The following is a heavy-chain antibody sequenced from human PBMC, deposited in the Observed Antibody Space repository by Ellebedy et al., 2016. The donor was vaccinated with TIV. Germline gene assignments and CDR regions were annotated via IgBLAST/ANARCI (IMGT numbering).Heavy chain of an antibody. V-gene: IGHV4-4*02. CDR1: GASISRSNW. CDR3: ARGRSGMATIWGDY. CDR2: IYHSGST. J-gene: IGHJ4*02. D-gene: IGHD5-24*01. Sequence: SETLSLXCAVSGASISRSNWWSWVRQPPGKGLEWIGEIYHSGSTNYNPSLKSRITISVDKTKNQFSMKLRSVTAADPAVYYCARGRSGMATIWGDYWGQGTLVTVSS.